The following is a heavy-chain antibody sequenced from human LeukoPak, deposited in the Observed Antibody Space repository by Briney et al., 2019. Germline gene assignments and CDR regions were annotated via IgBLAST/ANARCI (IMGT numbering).Heavy chain of an antibody. J-gene: IGHJ4*02. Sequence: GSSVRVSCKASVGTFSSYAISWVRQAPGQGLEWMGRIIPIFGTANDAQKFQGRVTITADKSTSTAYMELSSLRSEDTAVYYCARDRYYDSSGSTRGLFDYWGQGTLVTVSS. D-gene: IGHD3-22*01. CDR1: VGTFSSYA. V-gene: IGHV1-69*06. CDR3: ARDRYYDSSGSTRGLFDY. CDR2: IIPIFGTA.